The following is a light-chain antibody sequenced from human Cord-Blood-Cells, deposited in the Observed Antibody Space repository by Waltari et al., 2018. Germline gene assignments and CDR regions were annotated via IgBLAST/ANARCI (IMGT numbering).Light chain of an antibody. CDR2: EGS. V-gene: IGLV2-23*01. Sequence: QSALTQPAPVSGSPGQSITISCPGTRSDVGSYNLVPWYQQHPGKAPELMIYEGSKRPSGVSNRFSGSKSGNTASLTISGLQAEDEADYYCCSYAGSSTYWVFGGGTKLTVL. CDR3: CSYAGSSTYWV. CDR1: RSDVGSYNL. J-gene: IGLJ3*02.